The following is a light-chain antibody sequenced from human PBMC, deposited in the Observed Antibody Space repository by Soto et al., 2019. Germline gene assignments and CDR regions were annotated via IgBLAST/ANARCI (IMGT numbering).Light chain of an antibody. J-gene: IGLJ3*02. Sequence: QSVLTQPASVSGSPGQWITISCTGTSNDIGYYNYVSWYRQDPGKAPKLIIYEVSNRPSGVSDRFSGSKSGNTASLTISGLQAGDEADYYCSSYAKSSTLVVFGGGTKVTVL. CDR3: SSYAKSSTLVV. CDR2: EVS. V-gene: IGLV2-14*01. CDR1: SNDIGYYNY.